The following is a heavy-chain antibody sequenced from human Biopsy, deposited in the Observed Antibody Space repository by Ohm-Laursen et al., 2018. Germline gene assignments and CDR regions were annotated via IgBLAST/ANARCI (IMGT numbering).Heavy chain of an antibody. D-gene: IGHD6-25*01. V-gene: IGHV4-59*01. J-gene: IGHJ4*02. CDR2: LYNTGGT. CDR3: AREAAIIDPRTRAFDY. Sequence: PSETLSLTCTVSGGSISSYQWTWIRQPPGKGLEWIGYLYNTGGTNYNPSLKSRVTISVDTPKNQFSLKLRSVTAADTAVYYCAREAAIIDPRTRAFDYWGQGTLVTVSS. CDR1: GGSISSYQ.